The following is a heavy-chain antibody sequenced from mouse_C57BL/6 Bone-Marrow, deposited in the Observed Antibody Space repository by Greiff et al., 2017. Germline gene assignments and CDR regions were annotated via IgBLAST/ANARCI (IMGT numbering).Heavy chain of an antibody. V-gene: IGHV1-9*01. J-gene: IGHJ1*03. D-gene: IGHD2-1*01. CDR2: ILPGSGST. Sequence: QVPPQQSGAELLKPGASVKLSCNATGHTFSGYWLEWVKPRPGHGLEWIGEILPGSGSTNYNEKFTGTAPFTADTSSNTAYMQLSRLTTEDSAMYYGAHCNAFYWYFDVWGTGTTVTVSS. CDR3: AHCNAFYWYFDV. CDR1: GHTFSGYW.